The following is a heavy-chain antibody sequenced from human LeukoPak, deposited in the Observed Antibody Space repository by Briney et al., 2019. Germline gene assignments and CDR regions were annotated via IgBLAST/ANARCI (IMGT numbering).Heavy chain of an antibody. CDR1: GFSFSNYW. Sequence: GRSLRLSCAASGFSFSNYWMKWVRQDPGKGLEWVANINEDGSEKYYVDSVRGRFTISRDNAKNTLYLQMNTLRVEDTAVYYCTRDLMDYDVSTGLHHYYMDVWGQGTTVTVSS. D-gene: IGHD3-9*01. CDR3: TRDLMDYDVSTGLHHYYMDV. V-gene: IGHV3-7*01. CDR2: INEDGSEK. J-gene: IGHJ6*02.